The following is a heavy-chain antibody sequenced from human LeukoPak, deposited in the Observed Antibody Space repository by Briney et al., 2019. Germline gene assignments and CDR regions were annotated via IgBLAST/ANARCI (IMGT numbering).Heavy chain of an antibody. V-gene: IGHV4-4*02. CDR2: IYHTGST. J-gene: IGHJ4*02. D-gene: IGHD4-17*01. CDR1: GDSISNNNW. Sequence: SGTLSLTCAVSGDSISNNNWWSWVRQPPGKGLEWIGEIYHTGSTNYNPSLKSRATISVDKSKNQFSLKVTSVTAADTAVYYCARGLMTTGRSNFDYWGQGTLVTVSP. CDR3: ARGLMTTGRSNFDY.